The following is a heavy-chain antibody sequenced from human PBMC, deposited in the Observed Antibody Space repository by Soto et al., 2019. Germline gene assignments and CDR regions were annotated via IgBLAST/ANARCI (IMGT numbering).Heavy chain of an antibody. Sequence: GGSLRLSCAASGFTFSSYGMHWVRQAPGKGLEWVAVIWYDGSNKYYADSVKGRFTISRDNSKNTLYLQMNSLRAEDTAVYYCARVNEVAAAGTLDYWGQGTLVTVSS. CDR2: IWYDGSNK. V-gene: IGHV3-33*01. CDR3: ARVNEVAAAGTLDY. J-gene: IGHJ4*02. D-gene: IGHD6-13*01. CDR1: GFTFSSYG.